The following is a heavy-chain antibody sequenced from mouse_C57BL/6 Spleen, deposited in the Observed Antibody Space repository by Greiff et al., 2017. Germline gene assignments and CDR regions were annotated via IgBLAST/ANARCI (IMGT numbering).Heavy chain of an antibody. Sequence: QVQLKQSGPGLVAPSQSLSITCTVSGFSLTSYGVHWVRQPPGKGLEWLVVIWSDGSTTYNSALKSRLSISKDNSKSQVFLKMNSLQTDDTAMYYCARAYSNYEEYAMDYWGQGTSVTVSS. D-gene: IGHD2-5*01. CDR3: ARAYSNYEEYAMDY. J-gene: IGHJ4*01. V-gene: IGHV2-6*03. CDR1: GFSLTSYG. CDR2: IWSDGST.